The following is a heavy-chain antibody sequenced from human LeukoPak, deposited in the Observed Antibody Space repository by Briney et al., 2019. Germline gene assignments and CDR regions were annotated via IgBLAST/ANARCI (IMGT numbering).Heavy chain of an antibody. CDR1: GFTFNTYA. D-gene: IGHD2-21*02. CDR3: AKAVHDYFFDH. CDR2: IGGSGSST. Sequence: GGSLRLSCAASGFTFNTYAMSLVRQAPGKGLEWVSGIGGSGSSTYYAESVKGRFTISRDNSKNTLYLQMNSLRAEDTAAYYCAKAVHDYFFDHWGQGTLVTVSS. J-gene: IGHJ4*02. V-gene: IGHV3-23*01.